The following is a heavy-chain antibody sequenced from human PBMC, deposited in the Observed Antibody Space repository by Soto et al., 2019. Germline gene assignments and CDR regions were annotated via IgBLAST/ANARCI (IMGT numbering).Heavy chain of an antibody. V-gene: IGHV3-33*06. CDR3: AKDHSSSLDAMDV. CDR2: IFYDGSDD. CDR1: GFTFSRYG. J-gene: IGHJ6*02. D-gene: IGHD6-13*01. Sequence: HPGGSLRLACAASGFTFSRYGMHWVRQAPDKGLEWVAVIFYDGSDDHYADSVKGRFTISRDNSNNTLYLQLNSLRPEDTAVYYCAKDHSSSLDAMDVWGQGTTVTVSS.